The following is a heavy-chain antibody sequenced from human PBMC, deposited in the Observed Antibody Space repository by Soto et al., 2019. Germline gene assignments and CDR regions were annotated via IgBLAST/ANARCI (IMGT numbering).Heavy chain of an antibody. V-gene: IGHV4-39*01. CDR2: IFYSGNT. Sequence: PSETLSLTCTVSGDSIGGSNFYWGWLRQPPGKGLEWIGSIFYSGNTYYNPSLKSRAIMSVDTSKNQLSLRLNSVTAADTAVYYCARTGRIAIFGVVTEFDPWGPGTLVTVSS. D-gene: IGHD3-3*01. J-gene: IGHJ5*02. CDR1: GDSIGGSNFY. CDR3: ARTGRIAIFGVVTEFDP.